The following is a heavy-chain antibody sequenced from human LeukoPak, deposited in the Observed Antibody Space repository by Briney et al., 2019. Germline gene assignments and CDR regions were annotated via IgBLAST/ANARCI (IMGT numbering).Heavy chain of an antibody. D-gene: IGHD4-17*01. V-gene: IGHV3-23*01. CDR2: ISGSGGST. CDR3: AKDAQLDYGDYPDAFDI. CDR1: GFTFSSYA. J-gene: IGHJ3*02. Sequence: PGGSLRLSCAASGFTFSSYAMSWVRQAPGKGLEWVSAISGSGGSTYYADSVKGRFTISRDNSKNTLYLQMNSLRAEDTAVYYCAKDAQLDYGDYPDAFDIWGQGTMVTVSS.